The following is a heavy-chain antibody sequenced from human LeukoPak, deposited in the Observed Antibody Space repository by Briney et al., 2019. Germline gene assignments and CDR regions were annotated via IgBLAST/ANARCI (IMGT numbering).Heavy chain of an antibody. CDR2: IYPGDSDT. D-gene: IGHD6-13*01. Sequence: GESLQISCKGSGYSFTSYWIGWVRQLPGKGLEWMGIIYPGDSDTRYSPSFQGQVTISADKSISTAYLQWSSLKASDTAMYYCARGEAAAGTGNWFDPWGQGTLVTVSS. CDR1: GYSFTSYW. V-gene: IGHV5-51*01. CDR3: ARGEAAAGTGNWFDP. J-gene: IGHJ5*02.